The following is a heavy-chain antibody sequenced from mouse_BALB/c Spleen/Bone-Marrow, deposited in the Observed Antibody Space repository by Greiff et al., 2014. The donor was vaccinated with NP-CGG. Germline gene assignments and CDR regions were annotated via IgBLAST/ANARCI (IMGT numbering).Heavy chain of an antibody. V-gene: IGHV14-3*02. J-gene: IGHJ4*01. CDR3: AEITTAAYYVMDY. CDR1: GFNIKDTY. CDR2: IDPANGNT. Sequence: EVQLQQSGAELAKPGASVKLSCTASGFNIKDTYIHWVKQRPEQGLEWIGRIDPANGNTKYDPKFQGKATITADTSSNTAYLQLSSLTSEDTAVYYCAEITTAAYYVMDYWGQGTSVTVSS. D-gene: IGHD1-2*01.